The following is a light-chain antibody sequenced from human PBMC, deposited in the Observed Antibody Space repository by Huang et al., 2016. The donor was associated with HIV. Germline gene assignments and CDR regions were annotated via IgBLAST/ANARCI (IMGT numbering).Light chain of an antibody. CDR2: SAS. J-gene: IGKJ5*01. V-gene: IGKV1-9*01. CDR1: HGITTF. Sequence: IQLTQSPPSLSASVGDSVTFTCRASHGITTFLAWSQHKPGKAPQLLISSASTLQSGVPLRFRGSGSGTDFTLTISSLQPEDVATYYCQQLTTYPITFGPGTRLEIK. CDR3: QQLTTYPIT.